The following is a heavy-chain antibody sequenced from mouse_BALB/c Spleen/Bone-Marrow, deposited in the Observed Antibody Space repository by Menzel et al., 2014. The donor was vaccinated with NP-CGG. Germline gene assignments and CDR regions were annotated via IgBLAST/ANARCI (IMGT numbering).Heavy chain of an antibody. CDR1: GYTFPSSW. V-gene: IGHV1S130*01. J-gene: IGHJ2*01. CDR3: ARSGFDY. CDR2: IHPNSGNT. D-gene: IGHD4-1*01. Sequence: VQLQQSGSVLVRPGASVKLSCKASGYTFPSSWMHWAKQRPGQGLEWIGEIHPNSGNTNYNEKFKGKATLTVDTSSSTAYVDLSSLTSEDSAVYYCARSGFDYWGQGTTLTVSS.